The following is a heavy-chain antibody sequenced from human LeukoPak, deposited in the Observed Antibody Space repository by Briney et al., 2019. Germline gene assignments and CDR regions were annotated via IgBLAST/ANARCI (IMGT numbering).Heavy chain of an antibody. CDR3: ARADCSGSTCYLRRSWFDP. D-gene: IGHD2-2*01. CDR1: GFTLSTFD. Sequence: GGSLRLSCAASGFTLSTFDMNWVRQAPGKGLEWASSISTSSRYIYYRDSVKGRFTISRDDAKNSLYLQMNSLRVEDTAVYYCARADCSGSTCYLRRSWFDPWGQGTLVTVSS. CDR2: ISTSSRYI. V-gene: IGHV3-21*01. J-gene: IGHJ5*02.